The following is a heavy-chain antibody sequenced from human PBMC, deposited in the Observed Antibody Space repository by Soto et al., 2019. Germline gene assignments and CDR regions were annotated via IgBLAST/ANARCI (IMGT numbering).Heavy chain of an antibody. CDR2: MSGSSSTT. Sequence: GGSLRLSCATSGLTFSNYAMSWVRQAPGGGLEWVSSMSGSSSTTYYADSVRGRFTISRDRSKNTLYLQMNSLRAEDTAVYYCARDRYYDSCGSVQAGGYWGQGTLVTVSS. V-gene: IGHV3-23*01. J-gene: IGHJ4*02. CDR1: GLTFSNYA. CDR3: ARDRYYDSCGSVQAGGY. D-gene: IGHD3-22*01.